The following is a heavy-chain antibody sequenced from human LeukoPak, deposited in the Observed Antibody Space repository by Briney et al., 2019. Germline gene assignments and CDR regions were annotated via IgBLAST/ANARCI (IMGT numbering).Heavy chain of an antibody. CDR2: IRSKAYGGTT. V-gene: IGHV3-49*04. CDR3: TRAIKRQSTMIVVVIGEEDAFDI. CDR1: GFTFSDYY. Sequence: GGSLRLSCAASGFTFSDYYMSWVRQAPGKGLEWVGFIRSKAYGGTTEYAASVKGRFTISRDDSKSIAYLQMNSLKTEDTAVYYCTRAIKRQSTMIVVVIGEEDAFDIWGQGTMVTVSS. J-gene: IGHJ3*02. D-gene: IGHD3-22*01.